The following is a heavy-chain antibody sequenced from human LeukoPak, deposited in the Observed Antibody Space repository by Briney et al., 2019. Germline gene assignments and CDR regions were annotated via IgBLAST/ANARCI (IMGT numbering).Heavy chain of an antibody. Sequence: SETLSLNCTVSGDSINSGPYYWGWIRQPPGKGLEWIGTIYHDMRTFYNPSLKSRVAISIDTSKNQFSLELRSVTAADTAVYYCARHYGPWGQGTLVTVSS. J-gene: IGHJ5*02. CDR1: GDSINSGPYY. V-gene: IGHV4-39*01. CDR2: IYHDMRT. D-gene: IGHD3-10*01. CDR3: ARHYGP.